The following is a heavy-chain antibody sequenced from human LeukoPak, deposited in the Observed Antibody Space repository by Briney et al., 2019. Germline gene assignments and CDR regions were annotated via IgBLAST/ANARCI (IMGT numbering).Heavy chain of an antibody. CDR1: GGSISSYY. Sequence: SETLSLTCTVSGGSISSYYWSWIRQPPGKGLEWIGSIYYSGSTYYNPSLKSRVTISVDTSKNQFSLKLSSVTAADTAVYYCASGYSYGYYYYYGMDVWGQGTTVTVSS. CDR2: IYYSGST. CDR3: ASGYSYGYYYYYGMDV. J-gene: IGHJ6*02. D-gene: IGHD5-18*01. V-gene: IGHV4-39*01.